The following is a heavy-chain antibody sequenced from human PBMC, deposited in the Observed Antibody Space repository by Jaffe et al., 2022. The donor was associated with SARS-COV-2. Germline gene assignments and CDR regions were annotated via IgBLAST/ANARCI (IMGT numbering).Heavy chain of an antibody. Sequence: EVQLVESGGGLVQPGGSLRLSCAASGFTFSSYWMSWVRQAPGKGLEWVANIKQDGSEKYYVDSVKGRFTISRDNAKNSLYLQMNSLRAEDTAVYYCARDEYDILTGLTHYYYYYYMDVWGKGTTVTVSS. D-gene: IGHD3-9*01. V-gene: IGHV3-7*01. CDR3: ARDEYDILTGLTHYYYYYYMDV. CDR1: GFTFSSYW. CDR2: IKQDGSEK. J-gene: IGHJ6*03.